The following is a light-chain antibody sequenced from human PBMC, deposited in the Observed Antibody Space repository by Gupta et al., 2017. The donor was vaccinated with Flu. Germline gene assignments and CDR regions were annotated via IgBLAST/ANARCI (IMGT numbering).Light chain of an antibody. V-gene: IGKV1-5*03. CDR2: KAS. CDR3: QQYSTYSPLT. J-gene: IGKJ4*01. CDR1: QRISSW. Sequence: DGVTITCRASQRISSWLAWYQQKSGKAPTLLIYKASTLESGVPSRFSGSGSGTEFTLTISSLQPDDFATYYCQQYSTYSPLTFGGGTRVEI.